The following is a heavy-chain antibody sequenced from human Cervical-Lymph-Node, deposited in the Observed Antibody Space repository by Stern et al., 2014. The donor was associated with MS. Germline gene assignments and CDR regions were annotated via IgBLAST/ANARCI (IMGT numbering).Heavy chain of an antibody. Sequence: QVQLVESGPGLVKPSQTLSLTCTVSGGSISSGDYYWSWIRQHPGKGREWIGYIYYSGSTYYNPSLKSRVTISIDTSKNQFSLKLNSVTAADTAVYSCARGGAVAGQTFYFDQWGQGTLVTVYS. CDR2: IYYSGST. CDR3: ARGGAVAGQTFYFDQ. J-gene: IGHJ4*02. CDR1: GGSISSGDYY. D-gene: IGHD6-19*01. V-gene: IGHV4-31*03.